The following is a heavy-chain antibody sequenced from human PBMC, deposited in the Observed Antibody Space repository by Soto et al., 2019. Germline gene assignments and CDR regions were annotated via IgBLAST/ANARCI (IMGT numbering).Heavy chain of an antibody. D-gene: IGHD6-13*01. J-gene: IGHJ4*02. CDR1: GFTFSSYT. V-gene: IGHV3-23*01. CDR2: IRGSRGST. CDR3: EKDGAEPVLSPSDY. Sequence: ESLKSSCAACGFTFSSYTMSGVRQAPGKGLEWVSAIRGSRGSTYYADSVKGGFTISRYNSKNALYLQMNSLSAEATAVYSCEKDGAEPVLSPSDYWGEGTLVT.